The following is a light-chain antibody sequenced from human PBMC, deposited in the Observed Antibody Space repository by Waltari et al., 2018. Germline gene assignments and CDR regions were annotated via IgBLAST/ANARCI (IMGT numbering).Light chain of an antibody. CDR2: KAS. V-gene: IGKV1-5*03. CDR1: QSISNY. CDR3: QQYNTYSS. J-gene: IGKJ2*03. Sequence: DIQMTQSPSTLSASVGDTITITCRASQSISNYLAWYQQKPGKVPKLLIYKASTSGSGVPSRFSGSGSGTEFTLTINSLQPDDFATYYCQQYNTYSSFGQGTKLEIK.